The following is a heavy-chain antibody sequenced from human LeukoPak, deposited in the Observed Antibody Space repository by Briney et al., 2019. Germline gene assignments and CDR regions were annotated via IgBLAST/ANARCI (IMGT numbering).Heavy chain of an antibody. Sequence: GGSLRLSCAASGLTFSSYAMSWVRQAPGKGLEWVSTLSGTGATKYYADSVKGRFTISRDNSKNTLSLQMSSLRADDTALYYRVKEKKMPAITSEFDYWGQGTLVTVSS. CDR1: GLTFSSYA. CDR3: VKEKKMPAITSEFDY. D-gene: IGHD5-24*01. CDR2: LSGTGATK. V-gene: IGHV3-23*01. J-gene: IGHJ4*02.